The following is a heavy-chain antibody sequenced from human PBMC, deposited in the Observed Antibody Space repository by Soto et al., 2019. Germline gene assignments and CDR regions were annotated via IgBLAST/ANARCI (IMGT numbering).Heavy chain of an antibody. CDR3: ATPRPPPYDFWSGYYYDY. Sequence: EVQLLESGGGLVQPGGSLRLSCAASGFTFSSYAMSWVRQAPGKGLEWVSAISGSGGSTYYADSVKGRFTISRDNSKNTLYLPMNRLRAEDTAVYYCATPRPPPYDFWSGYYYDYWGQGTLVTVSS. J-gene: IGHJ4*02. D-gene: IGHD3-3*01. CDR2: ISGSGGST. CDR1: GFTFSSYA. V-gene: IGHV3-23*01.